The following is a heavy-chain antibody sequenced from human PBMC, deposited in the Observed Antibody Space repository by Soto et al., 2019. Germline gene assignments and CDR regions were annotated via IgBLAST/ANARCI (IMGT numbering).Heavy chain of an antibody. Sequence: QITLNESGPTVVRPTETLTLTCRFSGFSLTTSGVGVGWIRQSPGKAPEWLAVIYWDDDKRYSASLKSRLTSTQDTSTTQVVLTVSDLDPTDTATYYCAHRVLRTVFGLVTTTAIYFDFWGQGTPVAVSS. D-gene: IGHD3-3*01. CDR2: IYWDDDK. CDR3: AHRVLRTVFGLVTTTAIYFDF. CDR1: GFSLTTSGVG. J-gene: IGHJ4*02. V-gene: IGHV2-5*02.